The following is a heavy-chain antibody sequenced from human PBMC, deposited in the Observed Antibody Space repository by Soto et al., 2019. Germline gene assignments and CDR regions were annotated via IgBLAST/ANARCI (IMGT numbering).Heavy chain of an antibody. J-gene: IGHJ4*02. Sequence: GGSLRLSCAASGFTFSSYSMNWVRQAPGKGLEWVSSISSSSSYIYYADSVKGRFTISRDNAKNSLYLQMNSLRAEDTAVYYCARDLEGSGSYYGVYWGQGTLVTVSS. D-gene: IGHD3-10*01. V-gene: IGHV3-21*01. CDR3: ARDLEGSGSYYGVY. CDR1: GFTFSSYS. CDR2: ISSSSSYI.